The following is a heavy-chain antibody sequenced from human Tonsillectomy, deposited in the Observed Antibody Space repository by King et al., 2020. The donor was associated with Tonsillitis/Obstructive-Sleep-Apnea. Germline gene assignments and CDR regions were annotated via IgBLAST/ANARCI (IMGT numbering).Heavy chain of an antibody. J-gene: IGHJ3*02. V-gene: IGHV3-7*01. Sequence: VQLVESGGGLVQPGGSLRLSCVASGFIFRNYWMSWVRQAPGKGLEGVANIKQDGSEKSYVDSVKGRFTISRDNAKNSLYLQMNSLRDEDTAVYYCAREEYGGYYIVFYIWGEGTMVTVSS. CDR1: GFIFRNYW. D-gene: IGHD5-12*01. CDR2: IKQDGSEK. CDR3: AREEYGGYYIVFYI.